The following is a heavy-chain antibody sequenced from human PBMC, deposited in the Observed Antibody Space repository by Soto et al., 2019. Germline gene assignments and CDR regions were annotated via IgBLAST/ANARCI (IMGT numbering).Heavy chain of an antibody. Sequence: ASVKVSCKASGGTFSSYTISWVRQAPGQGLEWMGRIIPILGIANYAQKFQGRVTITADKSTSTAYMELSSLRSEDTAVYYCARAQGLAGDRRDWFVPWGQGTLVTVSS. CDR1: GGTFSSYT. J-gene: IGHJ5*02. V-gene: IGHV1-69*02. CDR2: IIPILGIA. D-gene: IGHD3-10*01. CDR3: ARAQGLAGDRRDWFVP.